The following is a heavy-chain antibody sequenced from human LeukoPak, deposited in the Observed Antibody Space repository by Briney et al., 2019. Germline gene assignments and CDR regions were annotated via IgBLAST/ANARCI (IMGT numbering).Heavy chain of an antibody. V-gene: IGHV3-23*01. D-gene: IGHD4-17*01. J-gene: IGHJ3*02. CDR1: GFTFSSYA. CDR2: ISGSGGST. CDR3: AKAEDYGDYEIAFDI. Sequence: PGGSLRLSCAASGFTFSSYAMSWVRQAPGKGLEWVSAISGSGGSTYYADSVKGRFTISRDNSKNTLYLQMNSLRAEDTAVYYRAKAEDYGDYEIAFDIWGQGTMVTVSS.